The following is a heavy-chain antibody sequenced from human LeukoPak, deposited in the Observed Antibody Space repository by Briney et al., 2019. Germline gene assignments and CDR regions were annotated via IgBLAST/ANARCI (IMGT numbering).Heavy chain of an antibody. J-gene: IGHJ6*03. CDR2: IYTSGST. Sequence: KPSETLSLTCTVSGGSISSYCWSWIRQPPGKGLEWIGYIYTSGSTNYNPSLKSRVTISVDTSKNQFSLKLSSVTAADTAVYYCARHVAQNYYYYMDVWGKGTTVTVSS. D-gene: IGHD2-15*01. CDR3: ARHVAQNYYYYMDV. CDR1: GGSISSYC. V-gene: IGHV4-4*09.